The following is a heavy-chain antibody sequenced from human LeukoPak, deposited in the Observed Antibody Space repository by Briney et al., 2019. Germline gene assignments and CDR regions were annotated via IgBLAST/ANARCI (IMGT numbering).Heavy chain of an antibody. J-gene: IGHJ4*02. CDR1: GFTFSTYY. D-gene: IGHD7-27*01. V-gene: IGHV3-74*01. Sequence: PGGSLRLSCAASGFTFSTYYMHWVRQAPGKGLVWVSRISGDGSSTNHADSVKGRFTISRDNAKNTLYLQMNSLRAEDTAVYYCARDHLGLSYWGQGTLVTVSS. CDR2: ISGDGSST. CDR3: ARDHLGLSY.